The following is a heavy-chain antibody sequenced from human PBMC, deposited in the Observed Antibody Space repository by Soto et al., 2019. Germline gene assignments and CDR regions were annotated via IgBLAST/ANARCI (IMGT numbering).Heavy chain of an antibody. V-gene: IGHV3-23*01. J-gene: IGHJ4*02. CDR2: ISGSGGST. CDR1: GFTFSSYA. CDR3: AKEVEYDILTGYCDLDY. D-gene: IGHD3-9*01. Sequence: GESLKISCAASGFTFSSYAMSWVRQAPGKGLEWVSAISGSGGSTYYADSVKGRFTISRDNSKNTLYLQMNSLRAEDTAVYYCAKEVEYDILTGYCDLDYWGQGTLVTVSS.